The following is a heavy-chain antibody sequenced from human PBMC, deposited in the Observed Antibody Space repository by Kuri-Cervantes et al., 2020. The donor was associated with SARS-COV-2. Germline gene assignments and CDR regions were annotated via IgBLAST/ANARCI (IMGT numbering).Heavy chain of an antibody. Sequence: SETLSLTCTVSGGSISSYYWSWIRQPPGKGLEWIGYIYYSGSTNYNPPLKSRVTISVDTSKNQFSLKLSSVTVADTAVYYCARVRRWLQSNDAFDIRGQGTMVTVSS. CDR2: IYYSGST. CDR3: ARVRRWLQSNDAFDI. D-gene: IGHD5-24*01. J-gene: IGHJ3*02. CDR1: GGSISSYY. V-gene: IGHV4-59*08.